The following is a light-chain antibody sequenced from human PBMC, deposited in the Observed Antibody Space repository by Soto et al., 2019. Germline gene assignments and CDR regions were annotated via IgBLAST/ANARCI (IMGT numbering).Light chain of an antibody. J-gene: IGKJ4*01. CDR3: QQYGSSPPLS. V-gene: IGKV3-20*01. Sequence: EIVLTQSPATLSLSPGERATLSCRASQSVSGSFLAWYQQKPGQAPRLLIYDASNRATGIPARFSGRGSGTDFTLTISRLEPEDFAVYYCQQYGSSPPLSFGGGTKVDI. CDR1: QSVSGSF. CDR2: DAS.